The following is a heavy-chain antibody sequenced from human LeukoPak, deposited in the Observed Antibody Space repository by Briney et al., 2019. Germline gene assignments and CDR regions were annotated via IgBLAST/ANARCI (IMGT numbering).Heavy chain of an antibody. CDR2: IYTSGST. J-gene: IGHJ6*03. Sequence: SETLSVTCTVPGGSISSYYWSWIRQPAGKGLECIGRIYTSGSTNYNPSLKSRVTMSVDTSKNQFSLKLSSVTAADTAVYYCARSYQLLSMGYYMDVWGKGTTVTVSS. V-gene: IGHV4-4*07. CDR1: GGSISSYY. CDR3: ARSYQLLSMGYYMDV. D-gene: IGHD2-2*01.